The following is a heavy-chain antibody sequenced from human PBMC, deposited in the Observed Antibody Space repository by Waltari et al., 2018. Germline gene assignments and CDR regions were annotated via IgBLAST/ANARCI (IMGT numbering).Heavy chain of an antibody. CDR2: IYYSGRT. CDR1: GGSISSSNYY. CDR3: ARHRSSSGSNWFDP. J-gene: IGHJ5*02. Sequence: QLQLQESGPGLVKPSETLSLSCTVSGGSISSSNYYWGWLRQPPGKGVEWIGSIYYSGRTYHNPSLKSRVTIAVDTSKNQFSRKLSSVTAADTAMYYCARHRSSSGSNWFDPWGQGTLVTVSS. V-gene: IGHV4-39*01. D-gene: IGHD6-19*01.